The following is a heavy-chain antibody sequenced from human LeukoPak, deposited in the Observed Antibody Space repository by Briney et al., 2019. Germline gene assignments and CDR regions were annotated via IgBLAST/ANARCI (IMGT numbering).Heavy chain of an antibody. Sequence: GGSLRLSCAASGFIFSDYYMSWIRQAPGKGLEYISYISSSGKTMSYADSVNGRFTISRDNAKNSLYLQMNSLRAEDTAVYYCARGGYYNILTNFRSRISGFDYWGQGTLVTVSS. J-gene: IGHJ4*02. CDR2: ISSSGKTM. CDR3: ARGGYYNILTNFRSRISGFDY. V-gene: IGHV3-11*04. CDR1: GFIFSDYY. D-gene: IGHD3-9*01.